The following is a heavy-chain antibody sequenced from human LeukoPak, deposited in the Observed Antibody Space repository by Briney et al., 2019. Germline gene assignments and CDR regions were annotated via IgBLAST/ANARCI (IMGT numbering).Heavy chain of an antibody. J-gene: IGHJ4*02. CDR3: AKVLGNWGPGTNTFDY. D-gene: IGHD7-27*01. V-gene: IGHV3-48*03. CDR2: ISSSGSTI. Sequence: PGGSLRLSCAASGFTFSSYEMNWVRQAPGKGLEWVSYISSSGSTIYYADSVKGRFTISRDNAKNSLYLQMNSLRAEDTAVYYCAKVLGNWGPGTNTFDYWGQGTLVTVSS. CDR1: GFTFSSYE.